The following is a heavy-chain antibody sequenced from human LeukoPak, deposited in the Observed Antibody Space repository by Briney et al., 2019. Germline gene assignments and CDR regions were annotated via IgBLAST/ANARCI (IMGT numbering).Heavy chain of an antibody. CDR2: IIPIFGTA. Sequence: SVKVSCKASGGTFISYAISWVRQAPGQGLEWMGGIIPIFGTANYAQKFQGRVTITADESTSTAYMELRSLRSEDTAVYYCASGTPYCSGGSCYSYYFDYWGQGTLVTVSS. D-gene: IGHD2-15*01. J-gene: IGHJ4*02. CDR3: ASGTPYCSGGSCYSYYFDY. CDR1: GGTFISYA. V-gene: IGHV1-69*13.